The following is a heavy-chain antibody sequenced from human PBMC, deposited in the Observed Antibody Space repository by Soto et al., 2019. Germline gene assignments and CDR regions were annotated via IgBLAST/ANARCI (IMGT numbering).Heavy chain of an antibody. D-gene: IGHD3-16*01. CDR1: GFTFSNYP. CDR2: ISAGGDRT. J-gene: IGHJ4*02. CDR3: ARGV. Sequence: EVQVSESGGGLVQPGGSLRLSCATSGFTFSNYPMNWVRQAPGKGLEWVSGISAGGDRTYYADSVKGRFTIFRDKSKNSVSLRMNMLRVEDTAVYYGARGVWGQGKLVSVSS. V-gene: IGHV3-23*01.